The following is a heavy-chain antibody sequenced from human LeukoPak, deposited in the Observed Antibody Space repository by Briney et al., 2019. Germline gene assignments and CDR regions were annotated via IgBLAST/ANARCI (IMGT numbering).Heavy chain of an antibody. CDR3: AKDPRKYYYGSGIDY. J-gene: IGHJ4*02. Sequence: PGGSLGLSCAASGFTFDDYAMHWVRQAPGKGLEWVAGISWNSGSIGYADSVKGRFTISRDNAKNSLYLQMNSLRAEDTALYYCAKDPRKYYYGSGIDYWGQGNLVTVSS. D-gene: IGHD3-10*01. CDR2: ISWNSGSI. CDR1: GFTFDDYA. V-gene: IGHV3-9*01.